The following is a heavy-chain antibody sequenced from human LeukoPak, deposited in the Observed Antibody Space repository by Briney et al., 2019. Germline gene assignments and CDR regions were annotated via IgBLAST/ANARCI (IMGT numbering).Heavy chain of an antibody. V-gene: IGHV4-30-4*01. D-gene: IGHD3-9*01. CDR3: ARRSDILSYVSHI. Sequence: PSQTLSLTCTVSGGSISSGDYYWSWIRQPPGQGLEWIGYIYYRGSTYYNPSLKSRVIISVDTSKNQFSLKLSSVTAADTAVYYCARRSDILSYVSHIWGQGTMVTVSS. CDR1: GGSISSGDYY. CDR2: IYYRGST. J-gene: IGHJ3*02.